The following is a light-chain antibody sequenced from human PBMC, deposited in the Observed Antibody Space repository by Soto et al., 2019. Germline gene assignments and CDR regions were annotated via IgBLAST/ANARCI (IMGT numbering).Light chain of an antibody. CDR3: SSYVTSGTLV. CDR2: EVS. Sequence: QSALTQAASVSGSPGQSITISCTGTSSDIGASDYVSWYQKHPGKAPKVIIYEVSDRPSGVSDRFSGSKSGNTASLTISGLQAEDEADYYCSSYVTSGTLVFGGGTKVTVL. J-gene: IGLJ3*02. V-gene: IGLV2-14*01. CDR1: SSDIGASDY.